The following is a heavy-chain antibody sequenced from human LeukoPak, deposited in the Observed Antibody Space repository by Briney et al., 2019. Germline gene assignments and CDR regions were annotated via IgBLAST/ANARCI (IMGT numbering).Heavy chain of an antibody. D-gene: IGHD4-17*01. CDR3: ARGDYGDYPIITDY. CDR2: MNPNSGNT. Sequence: GASVKVSCKASGYTFTSYDINWVRQATGQGLEWMGWMNPNSGNTGYAQKFQGRVTMTRNTSISTAYMELSSLRSEDTAVYYCARGDYGDYPIITDYWGQGTLVTASS. V-gene: IGHV1-8*01. J-gene: IGHJ4*02. CDR1: GYTFTSYD.